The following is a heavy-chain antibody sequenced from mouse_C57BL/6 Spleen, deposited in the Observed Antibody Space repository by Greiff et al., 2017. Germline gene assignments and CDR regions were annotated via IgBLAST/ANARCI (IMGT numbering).Heavy chain of an antibody. CDR1: GFTFSDYG. CDR2: ISSGSSTI. CDR3: ARPPYFDY. J-gene: IGHJ2*01. Sequence: EVKVVESGGGLVKPGGSLKLSCAASGFTFSDYGMHWVRQAPEKGLEWVAYISSGSSTIYYADTVKGRFTISRDNAKNTLFLQKTSLRSEDTAMYYCARPPYFDYWGQGTTLTVSS. V-gene: IGHV5-17*01.